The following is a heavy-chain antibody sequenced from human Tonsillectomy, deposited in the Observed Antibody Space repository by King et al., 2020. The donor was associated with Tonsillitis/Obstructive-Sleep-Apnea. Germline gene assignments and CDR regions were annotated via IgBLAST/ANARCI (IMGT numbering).Heavy chain of an antibody. V-gene: IGHV3-30*04. CDR3: ASGTGSYFWGLDC. CDR1: GFTFSAYP. Sequence: VQLVESGGGVVQPGRSLRLSCAASGFTFSAYPMHWVRQAPGKGLEWVAVISYDGGNKYYTDSVKGRFTISRDNSKNKLYLQMNSLRAEDTAVYYCASGTGSYFWGLDCWGQGTLVTVSS. J-gene: IGHJ4*02. CDR2: ISYDGGNK. D-gene: IGHD1-26*01.